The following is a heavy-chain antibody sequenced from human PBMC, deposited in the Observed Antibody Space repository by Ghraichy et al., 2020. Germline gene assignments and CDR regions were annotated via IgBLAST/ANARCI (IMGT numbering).Heavy chain of an antibody. V-gene: IGHV3-7*01. D-gene: IGHD6-25*01. CDR1: LFTFSDYF. Sequence: GGSLRLSCAASLFTFSDYFMGWVRHAPGKGLEWVANVNQDGSQRYYVDYVKGRFTISRDNSKNSVYLQMNSLGAEDTAVYYCARYHREPAANHDRMDVWGQGNTVTVSS. CDR2: VNQDGSQR. CDR3: ARYHREPAANHDRMDV. J-gene: IGHJ6*02.